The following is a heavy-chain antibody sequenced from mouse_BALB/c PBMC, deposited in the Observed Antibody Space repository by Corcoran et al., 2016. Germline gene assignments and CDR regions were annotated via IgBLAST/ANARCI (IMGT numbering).Heavy chain of an antibody. J-gene: IGHJ4*01. V-gene: IGHV9-1*02. CDR2: INTYTGEP. Sequence: QIQLVQSGPELKKPGETVKISCKASGYTFTNYGMNWMKQAPGKGLKWMGWINTYTGEPTYADDFKGRFAFSLETSTNTAYLQINNLKNEDMATYFCAREPYAMDYWGQGTSVTVSS. CDR1: GYTFTNYG. CDR3: AREPYAMDY.